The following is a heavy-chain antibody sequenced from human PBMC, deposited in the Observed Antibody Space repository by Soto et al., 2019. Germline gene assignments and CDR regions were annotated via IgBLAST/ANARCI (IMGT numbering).Heavy chain of an antibody. V-gene: IGHV3-30*03. D-gene: IGHD5-12*01. J-gene: IGHJ6*02. CDR3: AREDDYNYRYFNYGLDV. CDR2: ISFDGEKT. Sequence: PGGSLRLSCAASGFTFKNYALHWVRQAPGKGLEWVAVISFDGEKTYYADSVKGRFTISRDNFRNTLSLQMNNLRIEDAGVYFCAREDDYNYRYFNYGLDVLGQGTTVTVSS. CDR1: GFTFKNYA.